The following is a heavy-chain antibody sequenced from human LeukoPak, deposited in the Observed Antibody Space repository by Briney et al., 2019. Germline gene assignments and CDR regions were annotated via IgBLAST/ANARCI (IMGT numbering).Heavy chain of an antibody. D-gene: IGHD1-26*01. CDR2: IYHSGNT. J-gene: IGHJ5*02. V-gene: IGHV4-38-2*02. CDR1: VYSISSGYY. CDR3: ARGVGQNWFDP. Sequence: PSETLSLTCTVSVYSISSGYYWGWIRQPPGKGLEWIGSIYHSGNTYYNLSLKSRVTISVDTSKNQFSLKLSSVTAADTAVYYCARGVGQNWFDPWGQGTLVTISS.